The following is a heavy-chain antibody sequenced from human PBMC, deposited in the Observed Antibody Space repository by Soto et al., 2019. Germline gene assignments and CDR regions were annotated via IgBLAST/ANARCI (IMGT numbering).Heavy chain of an antibody. Sequence: SETLSLTCAVYGGSFSGYYWSWIRQPPGKGLEWIGEINHSGSTNYNPSLKSRVTISVDTSKNQFSLKLSSVTAADTAVYYCARSGRITFGGVIAYFDYWRQGTLDIVYS. CDR2: INHSGST. V-gene: IGHV4-34*01. D-gene: IGHD3-16*02. J-gene: IGHJ4*02. CDR1: GGSFSGYY. CDR3: ARSGRITFGGVIAYFDY.